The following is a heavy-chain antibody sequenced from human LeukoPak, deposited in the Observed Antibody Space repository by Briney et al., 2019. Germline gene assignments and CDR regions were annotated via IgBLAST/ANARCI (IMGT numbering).Heavy chain of an antibody. D-gene: IGHD3-16*01. CDR1: GGSISVFY. V-gene: IGHV4-59*01. CDR2: IFRSGHT. Sequence: SETLSLTCTVSGGSISVFYWSWLRQPPGKGLEWIGYIFRSGHTSYNPTLKSRVSISIDSSKDQFSLNLDSLTAADTAVYYCARSVFGNPWFDPWGQGTLVTVSS. J-gene: IGHJ5*02. CDR3: ARSVFGNPWFDP.